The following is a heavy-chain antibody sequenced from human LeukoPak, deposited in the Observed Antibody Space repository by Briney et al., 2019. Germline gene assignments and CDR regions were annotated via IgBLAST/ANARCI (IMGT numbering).Heavy chain of an antibody. J-gene: IGHJ4*02. CDR2: IIPIFGTA. D-gene: IGHD2-15*01. CDR3: ASSRYCSGGSCQTRGFDY. Sequence: ASVKVSCKASGGTFSSYAISWVRQAPGQGLEWMGGIIPIFGTANYAQKLQGRVTITADESTSTAYMELSSLRSEDTAVYYCASSRYCSGGSCQTRGFDYWGQGTLVTVSS. CDR1: GGTFSSYA. V-gene: IGHV1-69*13.